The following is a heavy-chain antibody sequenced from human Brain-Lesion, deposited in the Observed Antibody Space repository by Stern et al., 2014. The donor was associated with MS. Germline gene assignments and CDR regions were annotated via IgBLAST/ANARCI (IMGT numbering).Heavy chain of an antibody. J-gene: IGHJ6*02. Sequence: VQLVESGPGLVKPSQTLSLSCTVSGGSISSGGYYWSWIRQPAGKGLEWIGRIFKSGSTSYNPTLTSRVTISIDNSKKHVFPRLNSMTAADTSVYYCARGRVVPGFQYYATDVWGQGTTVIVSS. CDR2: IFKSGST. CDR1: GGSISSGGYY. CDR3: ARGRVVPGFQYYATDV. V-gene: IGHV4-61*02. D-gene: IGHD2-2*01.